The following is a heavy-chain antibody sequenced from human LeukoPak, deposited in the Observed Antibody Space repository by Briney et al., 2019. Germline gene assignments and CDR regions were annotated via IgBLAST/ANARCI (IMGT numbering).Heavy chain of an antibody. J-gene: IGHJ4*02. D-gene: IGHD3-9*01. CDR1: GGSISSYY. V-gene: IGHV4-59*01. CDR3: ARSQTYYDILTGYYPGKLDY. CDR2: IYYSGST. Sequence: SETLSLTCTVSGGSISSYYWSWIRQPPGKGLEWIGYIYYSGSTNYNPSLKSRVTISVDTSKNQFSLKLSSVTAADTAVYYRARSQTYYDILTGYYPGKLDYWGQGTLVTVSS.